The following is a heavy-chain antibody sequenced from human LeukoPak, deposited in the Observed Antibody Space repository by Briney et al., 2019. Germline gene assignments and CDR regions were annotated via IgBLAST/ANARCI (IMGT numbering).Heavy chain of an antibody. J-gene: IGHJ4*02. CDR3: ARDVDCSSTSCPAPDY. V-gene: IGHV3-33*01. CDR2: IWYDGSNK. CDR1: GFTFSSYG. Sequence: GGSLRLSCAASGFTFSSYGMHWVRQAPGKGLEWVAVIWYDGSNKYYADSVKGRVTISRDNSKNTLYLQMNSLRAEDTAVYYCARDVDCSSTSCPAPDYWGQGTLVTVSS. D-gene: IGHD2-2*01.